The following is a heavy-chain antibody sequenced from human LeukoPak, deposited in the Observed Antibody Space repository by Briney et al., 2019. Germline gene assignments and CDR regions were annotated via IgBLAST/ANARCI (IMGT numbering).Heavy chain of an antibody. V-gene: IGHV4-59*01. D-gene: IGHD3-22*01. CDR1: SGPISSYY. J-gene: IGHJ6*02. CDR2: IYYSGST. CDR3: ARSYDSRGFYYYGMDV. Sequence: SETLSLTCTVPSGPISSYYWSWVRQPPGKGLEWVGYIYYSGSTNYNPSLKSRVTISLDTSKNQYSLKLSSVTAADTAVYFCARSYDSRGFYYYGMDVWGQGTTVTVSS.